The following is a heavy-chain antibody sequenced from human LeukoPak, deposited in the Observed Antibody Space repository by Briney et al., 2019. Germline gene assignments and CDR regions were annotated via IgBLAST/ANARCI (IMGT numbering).Heavy chain of an antibody. D-gene: IGHD2-2*02. CDR3: ARGLRYCSSTSCYTRGSSFDY. CDR1: GGSFSGYY. J-gene: IGHJ4*02. Sequence: SSETLSLTCAVYGGSFSGYYWSWIRQPPGKGLEWIGEINHSGSTNYNPSLKSRVTISVDTSKNQFSLKLSSVTAADTAVYYCARGLRYCSSTSCYTRGSSFDYWGRGTLVTVSS. CDR2: INHSGST. V-gene: IGHV4-34*01.